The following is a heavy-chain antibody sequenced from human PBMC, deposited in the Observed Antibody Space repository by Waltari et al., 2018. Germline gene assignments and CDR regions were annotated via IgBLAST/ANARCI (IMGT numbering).Heavy chain of an antibody. CDR1: GGSFSGYY. CDR3: ARGHIVVVPAAIWFDP. D-gene: IGHD2-2*01. J-gene: IGHJ5*02. V-gene: IGHV4-34*01. Sequence: QVQLQQWGAGLLKPSETLSLTCAVYGGSFSGYYWSWIRQPPGKGLEWIGEINHSGSTNYNPSLKSRVTISVDTSKNQFSLKLSSVTAADTAVYYCARGHIVVVPAAIWFDPWGQGTLVTVSS. CDR2: INHSGST.